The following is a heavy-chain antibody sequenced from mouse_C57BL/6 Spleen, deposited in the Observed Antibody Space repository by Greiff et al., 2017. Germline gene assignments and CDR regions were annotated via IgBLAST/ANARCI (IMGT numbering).Heavy chain of an antibody. J-gene: IGHJ3*01. Sequence: DVKLVESGGGLVQPKGSLKLSCAASGFSFNTYAMNWVRQAPGKGLEWVARIRSKSNNYATDYADSVKDRFTISRDDSESMLYLQMNNLKTEDTAMDYCVRHDYGYDDWFAYWGQGTLVTVSA. D-gene: IGHD2-2*01. V-gene: IGHV10-1*01. CDR2: IRSKSNNYAT. CDR3: VRHDYGYDDWFAY. CDR1: GFSFNTYA.